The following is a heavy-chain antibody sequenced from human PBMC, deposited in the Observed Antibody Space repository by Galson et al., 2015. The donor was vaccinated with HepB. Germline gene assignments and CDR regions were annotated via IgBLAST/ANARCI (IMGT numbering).Heavy chain of an antibody. V-gene: IGHV3-7*03. J-gene: IGHJ4*02. CDR1: GFTYSNYW. Sequence: SLRLSCAVSGFTYSNYWMSWVRQAPGRGLEWVANIKYDGSEKYYVRSVEGRFTVSRDNAQNSLYLHMSGLRAEDTAVYYCARGWDIEVTANFDYWGQGALVTVSS. CDR3: ARGWDIEVTANFDY. CDR2: IKYDGSEK. D-gene: IGHD2-21*02.